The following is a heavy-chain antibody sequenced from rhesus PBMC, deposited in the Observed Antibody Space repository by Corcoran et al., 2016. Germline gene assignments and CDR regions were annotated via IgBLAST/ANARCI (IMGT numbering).Heavy chain of an antibody. CDR1: GFTFSSYG. CDR3: AKDKLIAAVFDY. D-gene: IGHD6-31*01. V-gene: IGHV3S5*01. CDR2: MNSGGGST. J-gene: IGHJ4*01. Sequence: EVQLVETGGGLVQPGGSLKLSCAASGFTFSSYGMSWVCQAPGKGLEGVSAMNSGGGSTYYADSVKGLFTISRDNSKNTLSLQMNSLRAEDTAVYYCAKDKLIAAVFDYWGQGVLVTVSS.